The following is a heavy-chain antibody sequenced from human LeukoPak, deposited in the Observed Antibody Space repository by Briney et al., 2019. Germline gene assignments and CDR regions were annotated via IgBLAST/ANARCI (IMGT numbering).Heavy chain of an antibody. D-gene: IGHD2-21*02. Sequence: ASVKVSCKASGYTFTSYGISWVRQAPGQGLEWMGWISAYNGNTNYAQKLQGRVTMTTDTSTSTAYLELRSLVSDDTAVYYCARDQVSYCGGDWHKRYWFDPWGEGTLVTVSS. CDR3: ARDQVSYCGGDWHKRYWFDP. CDR1: GYTFTSYG. J-gene: IGHJ5*02. CDR2: ISAYNGNT. V-gene: IGHV1-18*01.